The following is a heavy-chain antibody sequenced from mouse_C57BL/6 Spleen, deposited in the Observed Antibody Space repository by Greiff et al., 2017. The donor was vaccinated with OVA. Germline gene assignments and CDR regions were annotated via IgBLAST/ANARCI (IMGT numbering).Heavy chain of an antibody. CDR1: GYTFTSYW. CDR3: ARRGNWDGGFDY. Sequence: VQLQQPGAELVRPGSSVKLSCKASGYTFTSYWMDWVKQRPGQGLEWIGNIYPSDSETHYNQKFKDKATLTVDKSSSTAYMQLSSLTSEDSAVYDCARRGNWDGGFDYWGQGTTLTVSS. J-gene: IGHJ2*01. V-gene: IGHV1-61*01. CDR2: IYPSDSET. D-gene: IGHD4-1*01.